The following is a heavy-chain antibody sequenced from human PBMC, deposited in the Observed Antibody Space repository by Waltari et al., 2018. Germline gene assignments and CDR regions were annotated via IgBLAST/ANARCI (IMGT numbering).Heavy chain of an antibody. Sequence: EVQLVQSGGGLVQPGGSLIPSCEPSGFSFSPYAMPWVRPAPGKGLEWVSTINPGRANTYYADSVRGRFTISRDNSKNTLYLQLNNLRAEDTATYYCAKADNKWELLWFDSWGQGNLVIVSS. J-gene: IGHJ5*02. CDR2: INPGRANT. CDR3: AKADNKWELLWFDS. D-gene: IGHD3-10*01. V-gene: IGHV3-23*04. CDR1: GFSFSPYA.